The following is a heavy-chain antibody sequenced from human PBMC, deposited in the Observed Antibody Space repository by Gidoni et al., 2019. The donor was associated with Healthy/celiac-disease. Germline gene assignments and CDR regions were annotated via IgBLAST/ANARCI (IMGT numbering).Heavy chain of an antibody. J-gene: IGHJ4*02. D-gene: IGHD3-3*01. CDR2: IYSGGST. CDR3: ARDQDDFWSGYYTSD. CDR1: GFTVRSNY. V-gene: IGHV3-66*02. Sequence: EVQLVESGGGLVQPGGSLRLSCAASGFTVRSNYMSWVRQAPGKGLEWVSVIYSGGSTYYADSVKGRFTISRDNSKNTLYLQMNSLRAEDTAVYYCARDQDDFWSGYYTSDWGQGTLVTVSS.